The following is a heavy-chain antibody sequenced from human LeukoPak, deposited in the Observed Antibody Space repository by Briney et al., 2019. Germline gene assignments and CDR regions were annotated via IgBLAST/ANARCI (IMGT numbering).Heavy chain of an antibody. J-gene: IGHJ4*02. CDR3: AKDGATMGYYFDY. D-gene: IGHD5-12*01. V-gene: IGHV3-30*18. Sequence: PGGSLRLSCAASGFTFSSHAMHWVRQAPGKGPEWVAVISYDGGDSVYAESVKGRFTISRDNSKNTLYLQMNSLRTEDTAVYYCAKDGATMGYYFDYWGQGTLVTVSS. CDR1: GFTFSSHA. CDR2: ISYDGGDS.